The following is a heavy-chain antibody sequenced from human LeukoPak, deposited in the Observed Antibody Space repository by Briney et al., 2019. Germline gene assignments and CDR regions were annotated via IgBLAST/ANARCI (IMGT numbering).Heavy chain of an antibody. D-gene: IGHD5-18*01. CDR3: ARRSYVDTEYGMDV. Sequence: GESLKTSFKGSGYSFTSYWIGWVRQIPGKGLEWMGIIYPGDSDTRYSPSFQGQVTISADTSITTAYLQWSSLKASDTAMYYCARRSYVDTEYGMDVWGQGTTVTVSS. V-gene: IGHV5-51*01. J-gene: IGHJ6*02. CDR1: GYSFTSYW. CDR2: IYPGDSDT.